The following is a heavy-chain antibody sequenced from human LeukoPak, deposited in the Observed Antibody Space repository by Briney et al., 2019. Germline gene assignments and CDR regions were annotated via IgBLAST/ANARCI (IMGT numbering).Heavy chain of an antibody. J-gene: IGHJ5*02. Sequence: SETLSLTCAVYGGSFSGYFWSWIRQPPGKGLEWIGKINHSGSTNYNPSLKSRVTISVDTSKNQFSLKLSSVTAADTAVYYCARDDSSGFGNWFDPWGQGTLVTVSS. D-gene: IGHD3-22*01. CDR1: GGSFSGYF. CDR3: ARDDSSGFGNWFDP. CDR2: INHSGST. V-gene: IGHV4-34*01.